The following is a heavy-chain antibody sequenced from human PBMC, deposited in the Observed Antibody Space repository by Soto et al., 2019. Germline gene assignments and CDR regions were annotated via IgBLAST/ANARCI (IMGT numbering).Heavy chain of an antibody. CDR2: IKKKTDGGTA. Sequence: GGSLRLSCAASGFSFSNAWMSWVRQAPGKGLEGLGYIKKKTDGGTADYAAPVKGRFTILRDDSKNTLYLQMNSLRTEDTAVYYCRTQWLDWGQGTLVTVSS. CDR1: GFSFSNAW. CDR3: RTQWLD. V-gene: IGHV3-15*01. D-gene: IGHD6-19*01. J-gene: IGHJ4*02.